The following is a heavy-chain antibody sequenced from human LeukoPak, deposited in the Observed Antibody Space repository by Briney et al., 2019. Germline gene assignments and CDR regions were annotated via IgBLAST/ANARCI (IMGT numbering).Heavy chain of an antibody. J-gene: IGHJ4*02. V-gene: IGHV1-18*01. Sequence: ASVKVSCKASGYSFSNYCISCVRQATGQGREWLGWISAYNGNTHYAQKLQGRVTLITDTSTSTAYMEVMSLRAEDAAVYFRARVIPDYYYSSGEPLLFYHWGQGTPGTGSS. CDR2: ISAYNGNT. D-gene: IGHD3-22*01. CDR1: GYSFSNYC. CDR3: ARVIPDYYYSSGEPLLFYH.